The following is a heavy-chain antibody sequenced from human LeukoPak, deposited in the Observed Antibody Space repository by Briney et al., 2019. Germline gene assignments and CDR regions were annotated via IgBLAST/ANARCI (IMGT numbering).Heavy chain of an antibody. Sequence: ASVKVSCKVSGYTLTELSMHWVRPAPGKGLEWMGGFDPEDGETIYAQKFQGRVTMTEDTSTDTAYMELSSLRSEDTAVYYCANRGQKYYDFWSGYYGWFDPWGQGTLVTVSS. CDR3: ANRGQKYYDFWSGYYGWFDP. J-gene: IGHJ5*02. CDR2: FDPEDGET. CDR1: GYTLTELS. D-gene: IGHD3-3*01. V-gene: IGHV1-24*01.